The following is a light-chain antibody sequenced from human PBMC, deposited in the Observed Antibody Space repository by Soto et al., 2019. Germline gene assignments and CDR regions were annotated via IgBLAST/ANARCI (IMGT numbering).Light chain of an antibody. Sequence: DIVMTQSPDSLAVSLGERATINCKSSQSVLYSSNNKNYLDWYQQKPGQPPKLLIYWASTRESGVPDRFSGSGSGTDFPLTISSLQAEDGAVYYCQQYYSTPQTFGQGTKVEIK. CDR2: WAS. J-gene: IGKJ1*01. V-gene: IGKV4-1*01. CDR1: QSVLYSSNNKNY. CDR3: QQYYSTPQT.